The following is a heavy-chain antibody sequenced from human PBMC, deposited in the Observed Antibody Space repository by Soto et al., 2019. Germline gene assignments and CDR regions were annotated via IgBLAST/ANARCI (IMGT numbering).Heavy chain of an antibody. V-gene: IGHV4-61*01. D-gene: IGHD2-15*01. CDR2: IYDSGTT. CDR3: ARLGGRYGSGSTCYPFDS. Sequence: QVQLQESGPGLVKPSETLSLTCTVSGGSVSSGNFYWSWVRQPPGKGLEWIGFIYDSGTTMYSPYXGSRVTISVDXXKXRCXLKLASVTAADTAVYFCARLGGRYGSGSTCYPFDSWGQGTLVTVSS. J-gene: IGHJ4*02. CDR1: GGSVSSGNFY.